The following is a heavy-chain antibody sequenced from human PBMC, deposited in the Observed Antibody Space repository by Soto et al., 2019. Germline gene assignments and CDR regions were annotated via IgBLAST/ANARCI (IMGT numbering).Heavy chain of an antibody. Sequence: SETLSLTCSVSGAALNSGNYYWILIRQVPGKGLEWIGHIYVTGAVDYNPSLRDRITISQDTSERQFSLNLRLVTAADTAVYYCARLRIATNNYKWFDPWGQGTLVTVAS. CDR3: ARLRIATNNYKWFDP. J-gene: IGHJ5*02. CDR2: IYVTGAV. V-gene: IGHV4-31*03. D-gene: IGHD2-21*01. CDR1: GAALNSGNYY.